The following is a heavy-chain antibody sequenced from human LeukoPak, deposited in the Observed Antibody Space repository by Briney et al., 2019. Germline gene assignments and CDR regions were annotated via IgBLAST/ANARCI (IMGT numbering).Heavy chain of an antibody. CDR2: LNPNSGAT. CDR1: GYTFTGYY. Sequence: RASVKVSCKASGYTFTGYYIHWVRQAPGQGLEWMGWLNPNSGATNVAQKFQGRVTMTRDTSINTAYMEMSSLRSDDTAVYYCARDFQWLVPAEYFQHWGQGTVVTVSS. V-gene: IGHV1-2*02. CDR3: ARDFQWLVPAEYFQH. J-gene: IGHJ1*01. D-gene: IGHD6-19*01.